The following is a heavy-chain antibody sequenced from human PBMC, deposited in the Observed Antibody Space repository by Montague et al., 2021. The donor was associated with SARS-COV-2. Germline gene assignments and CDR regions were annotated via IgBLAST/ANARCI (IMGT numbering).Heavy chain of an antibody. V-gene: IGHV4-59*01. CDR1: GGSISRYF. CDR3: ARVTLGGRDGRTRQYDGLDS. Sequence: SETLSLTCTVSGGSISRYFWNWIRQTPGKGLEWMGYVHDIESSIYNPSLQSRITILLDTPKNQFSLRLNAVNAADTAVYYCARVTLGGRDGRTRQYDGLDSWGQGILVTVSS. CDR2: VHDIESS. D-gene: IGHD3-16*01. J-gene: IGHJ4*02.